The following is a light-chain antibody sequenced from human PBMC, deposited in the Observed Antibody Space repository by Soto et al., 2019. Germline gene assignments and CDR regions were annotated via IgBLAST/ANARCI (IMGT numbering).Light chain of an antibody. CDR1: SSNIGRNT. J-gene: IGLJ3*02. CDR3: AVWDASLNGRV. V-gene: IGLV1-44*01. CDR2: NNN. Sequence: QSVVTQPPSASGTPGQRVTISCSGSSSNIGRNTVNWYQQFPGTAPNLLIYNNNERPSGVPDRFSGSKSGTSASLAISGVRSEDEADYYCAVWDASLNGRVFGGGTKLTVL.